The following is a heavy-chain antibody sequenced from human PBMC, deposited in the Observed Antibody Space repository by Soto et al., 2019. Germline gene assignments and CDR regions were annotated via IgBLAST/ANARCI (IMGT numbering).Heavy chain of an antibody. CDR3: ARAPYDILTGNRGGYSYGMDV. CDR1: GGSISSYY. J-gene: IGHJ6*02. CDR2: IYYSGST. D-gene: IGHD3-9*01. V-gene: IGHV4-59*08. Sequence: QVQLQESGPGLVKPSETLSLTCTVSGGSISSYYWSWIRQPPGKGLEWIGYIYYSGSTNYNPSLKSRVPXPXXXSXXQFSLTLSSVTAADTAVYYCARAPYDILTGNRGGYSYGMDVWGQGTTVTVSS.